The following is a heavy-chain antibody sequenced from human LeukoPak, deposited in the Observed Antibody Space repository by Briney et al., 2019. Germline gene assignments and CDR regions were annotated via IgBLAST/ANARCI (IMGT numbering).Heavy chain of an antibody. V-gene: IGHV3-74*01. Sequence: GGSLRLSCAASGFTFSSYWMHWVRQAPGKGLVWVSRINSVGSSTSYADSVKGRFTISRDNAKNTLYLQMNSLRAEDTAVYYCARDARFWSGYYKGPGAGFDYWGQGTLVTVSS. D-gene: IGHD3-3*01. J-gene: IGHJ4*02. CDR3: ARDARFWSGYYKGPGAGFDY. CDR2: INSVGSST. CDR1: GFTFSSYW.